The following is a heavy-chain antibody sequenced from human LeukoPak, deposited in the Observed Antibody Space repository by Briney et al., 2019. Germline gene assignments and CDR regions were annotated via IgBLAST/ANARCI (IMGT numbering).Heavy chain of an antibody. CDR1: GFTFTSSA. Sequence: SVKVSCKASGFTFTSSAMQWVRQARGQRLEWIGWIVVGSGNRNYAQKFQERVTITRDMSTSTAYLELSSLRSEDTAVYYCAAGGERMVRRNYYYYMDVWGKGTTVTVSS. CDR2: IVVGSGNR. J-gene: IGHJ6*03. CDR3: AAGGERMVRRNYYYYMDV. V-gene: IGHV1-58*02. D-gene: IGHD3-10*01.